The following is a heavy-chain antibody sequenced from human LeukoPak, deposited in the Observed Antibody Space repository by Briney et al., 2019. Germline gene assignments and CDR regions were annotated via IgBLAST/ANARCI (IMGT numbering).Heavy chain of an antibody. J-gene: IGHJ4*02. V-gene: IGHV3-23*01. CDR1: GFTFSTYA. CDR3: ANWNDY. Sequence: GSLRLSCAASGFTFSTYAMSWVRQAAGKGLEWVSLISGSGGGTYYADSVKGRFTISRDNSKNTLYLQMNSLRAEDTAIYYCANWNDYWGQGTLVTVSS. D-gene: IGHD1-1*01. CDR2: ISGSGGGT.